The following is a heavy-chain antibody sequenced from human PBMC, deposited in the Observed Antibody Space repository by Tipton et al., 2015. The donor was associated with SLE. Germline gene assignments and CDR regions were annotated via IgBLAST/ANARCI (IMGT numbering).Heavy chain of an antibody. J-gene: IGHJ3*02. CDR2: IYYSGST. Sequence: LRLSCTVSGGSISSSSYYWGWIRQPPGKGLEWIGSIYYSGSTYYNPSLKSRVTISVDTSKNQFSLKLSSVTAADTAVYYCARHPYSGSYSDAFDIWGQGTMVTVSS. CDR1: GGSISSSSYY. V-gene: IGHV4-39*07. CDR3: ARHPYSGSYSDAFDI. D-gene: IGHD1-26*01.